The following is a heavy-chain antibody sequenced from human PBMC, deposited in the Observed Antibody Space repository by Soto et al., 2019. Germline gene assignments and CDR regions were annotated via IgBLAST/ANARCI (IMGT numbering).Heavy chain of an antibody. Sequence: QVQLVQSGAEVKKPGSSVKVSCKASGGTFSSYAISWVRQAPGQGLEWMGGIIPIFGTANYAQKFQGRVTITADESTSTAYMELSSLRSEDTAVYYCATYYASSGYYLGDAFDIWGQGTMVTVSS. V-gene: IGHV1-69*12. J-gene: IGHJ3*02. CDR2: IIPIFGTA. D-gene: IGHD3-22*01. CDR1: GGTFSSYA. CDR3: ATYYASSGYYLGDAFDI.